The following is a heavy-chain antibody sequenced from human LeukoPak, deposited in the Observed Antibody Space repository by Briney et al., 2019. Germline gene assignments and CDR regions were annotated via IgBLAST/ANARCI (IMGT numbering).Heavy chain of an antibody. Sequence: GGSLRLSCAASGFPFSNAWMTWVRQAPGKGLEWVSAISGSGGSTYYADSVKGRFTISRDNSKNTLYLQMNSLRAEDTAVYYCAKAPYSSVPRSGWFDPWGQGTLVTVSS. V-gene: IGHV3-23*01. CDR1: GFPFSNAW. CDR3: AKAPYSSVPRSGWFDP. CDR2: ISGSGGST. J-gene: IGHJ5*02. D-gene: IGHD2-15*01.